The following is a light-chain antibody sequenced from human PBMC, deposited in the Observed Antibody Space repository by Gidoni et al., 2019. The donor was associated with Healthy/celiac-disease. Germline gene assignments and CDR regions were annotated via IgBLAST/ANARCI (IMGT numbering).Light chain of an antibody. CDR3: QQSYSTPMCS. V-gene: IGKV1-39*01. Sequence: DIQMTQSPSSLSASVGDRVTITCRASQSISSYLNWYQQKPGKAPKLLIYAASSLQSGVPSRFSGNGSGTDFTLTISSLQPEDFATYYCQQSYSTPMCSFGQGTKLEIK. J-gene: IGKJ2*04. CDR1: QSISSY. CDR2: AAS.